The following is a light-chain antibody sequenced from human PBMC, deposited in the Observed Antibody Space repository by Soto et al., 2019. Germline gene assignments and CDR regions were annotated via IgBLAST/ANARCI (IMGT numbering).Light chain of an antibody. CDR2: KAS. J-gene: IGKJ4*01. CDR3: QQYDSFSLT. CDR1: QSISSW. Sequence: DIQMTQSPSTLSASVGDRVTITCRASQSISSWLAWYQQKPGKAPKLLIYKASSLESGVPSRFSGSGSGTQFTLTISSLQPDDFATYYCQQYDSFSLTFGGGTKVEIK. V-gene: IGKV1-5*03.